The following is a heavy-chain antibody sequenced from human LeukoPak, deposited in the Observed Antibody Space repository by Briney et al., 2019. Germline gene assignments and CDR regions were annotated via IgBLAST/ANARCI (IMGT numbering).Heavy chain of an antibody. Sequence: SGPTLVNPTQTLTLTCTFSGFSLSTSGGGVGWIRQPPGKALEWLALIYWDDDKRYSASLKSRLTMTKDTSKNQVVLTMTNMDPVDTATYYCAHRRPRGGIAVAGRVPDFDYWGQGTLVTVSS. CDR3: AHRRPRGGIAVAGRVPDFDY. D-gene: IGHD6-19*01. CDR1: GFSLSTSGGG. V-gene: IGHV2-5*02. J-gene: IGHJ4*02. CDR2: IYWDDDK.